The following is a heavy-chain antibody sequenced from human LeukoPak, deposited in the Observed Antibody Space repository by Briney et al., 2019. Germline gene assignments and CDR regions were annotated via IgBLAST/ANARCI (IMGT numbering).Heavy chain of an antibody. CDR1: GGSFSGYY. Sequence: SETLSLTCAVYGGSFSGYYWSWIRQPPGEGLEWIGEINHSGSTNYNPSLKSRVTISVDTSKNQFSLKLSSVTAADTAVYYCARVHFDSGYDSFDYWGQGTLVTVSS. V-gene: IGHV4-34*01. CDR2: INHSGST. D-gene: IGHD5-12*01. J-gene: IGHJ4*02. CDR3: ARVHFDSGYDSFDY.